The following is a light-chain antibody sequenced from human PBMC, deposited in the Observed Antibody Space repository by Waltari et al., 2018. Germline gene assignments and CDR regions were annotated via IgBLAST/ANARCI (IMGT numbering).Light chain of an antibody. CDR3: MSYTMSTTLV. J-gene: IGLJ2*01. Sequence: QSALTQPASVSGSPGQSITISCTGSSSDVGAYNYVSWYQHHPGKAPKLLIYDVNKWPSGVSNRVSGSKSGNTASLTIFGLQAEDEADYYCMSYTMSTTLVIGGGTKLTVL. CDR1: SSDVGAYNY. CDR2: DVN. V-gene: IGLV2-14*03.